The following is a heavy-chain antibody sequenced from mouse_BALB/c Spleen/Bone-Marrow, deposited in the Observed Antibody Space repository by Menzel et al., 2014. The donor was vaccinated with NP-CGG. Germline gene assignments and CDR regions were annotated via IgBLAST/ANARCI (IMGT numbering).Heavy chain of an antibody. CDR2: IYPSTGYT. V-gene: IGHV1-7*01. CDR1: GYTFTSYW. CDR3: ARGDSAY. Sequence: QVQLKESGAELAKPGASVKMSCKASGYTFTSYWMHWVKQRPGQGLEWIGYIYPSTGYTEYNQKFKDKAIMTADKSSSTAYMQLSGLTAEDSAVYYCARGDSAYWGQGTLVTVSA. J-gene: IGHJ3*01. D-gene: IGHD2-13*01.